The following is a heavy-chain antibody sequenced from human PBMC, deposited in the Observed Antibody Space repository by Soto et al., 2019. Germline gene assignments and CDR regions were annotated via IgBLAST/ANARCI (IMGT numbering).Heavy chain of an antibody. CDR2: ISGSGGST. D-gene: IGHD3-22*01. J-gene: IGHJ4*02. CDR3: AKNYYDSSGYYYS. V-gene: IGHV3-23*01. Sequence: GSLILSCAASGFTFSSYAISWVRQAPGKGLEWVSAISGSGGSTYYADSVKGRFTISRDNSKNTLYLQMNSLRAEDTAVYYCAKNYYDSSGYYYSWGQGTLVTVSS. CDR1: GFTFSSYA.